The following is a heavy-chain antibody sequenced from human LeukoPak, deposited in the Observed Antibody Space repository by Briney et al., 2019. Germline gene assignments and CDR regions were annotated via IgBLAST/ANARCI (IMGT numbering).Heavy chain of an antibody. J-gene: IGHJ4*02. CDR1: GGSISSGSYY. CDR2: IYTSGST. V-gene: IGHV4-61*02. Sequence: SETLSLTCTVSGGSISSGSYYWSWIRQPAGKGLEWIGRIYTSGSTNYNPSLKSRVTISVDTSKNQFSLKLSSVTAADTAVCYCARHKVSAGVLFDYWGQGTLVTVSS. CDR3: ARHKVSAGVLFDY.